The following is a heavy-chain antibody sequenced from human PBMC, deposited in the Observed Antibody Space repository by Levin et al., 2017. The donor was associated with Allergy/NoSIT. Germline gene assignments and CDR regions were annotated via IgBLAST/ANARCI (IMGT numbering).Heavy chain of an antibody. J-gene: IGHJ5*02. CDR3: ARDGGWYKSPYES. CDR1: GFTFRNFW. D-gene: IGHD6-19*01. Sequence: PGGSLRLSCAASGFTFRNFWMNCVRQAPGKGLEWVASINQDGVEKYYVDSIKGRFTIFRDNTKNSLYLQMNSLRDEDTAVYYCARDGGWYKSPYESWGQGTLVTVSS. V-gene: IGHV3-7*04. CDR2: INQDGVEK.